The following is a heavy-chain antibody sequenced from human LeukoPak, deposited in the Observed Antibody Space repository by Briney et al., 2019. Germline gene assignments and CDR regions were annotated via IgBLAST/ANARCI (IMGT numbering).Heavy chain of an antibody. V-gene: IGHV3-21*01. D-gene: IGHD6-19*01. CDR1: RLTFSSYS. CDR3: ARGVVYSSGAEGY. J-gene: IGHJ4*02. Sequence: GGSLRLSCAASRLTFSSYSMNWVRQAPGKGLEWVSSISSSSSYIYYADSVKGRFTISRDNAKNSLYLQMNSLRAEDTAVYYCARGVVYSSGAEGYWGQGTLVTVSS. CDR2: ISSSSSYI.